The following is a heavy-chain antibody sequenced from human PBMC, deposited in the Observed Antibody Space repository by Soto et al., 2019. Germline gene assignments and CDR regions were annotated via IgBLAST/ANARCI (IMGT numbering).Heavy chain of an antibody. CDR3: ARDLMAAVGRHFYYGMDV. D-gene: IGHD2-15*01. Sequence: GASVKVSCKASGYTFTVYYMHWVRQAPEQGLEWVGWINPSSGGTNFAQKFQDRVTMTTDTSINTTYMETSRLRSDDTAIYYCARDLMAAVGRHFYYGMDVWGQGTTVTVSS. J-gene: IGHJ6*02. V-gene: IGHV1-2*02. CDR1: GYTFTVYY. CDR2: INPSSGGT.